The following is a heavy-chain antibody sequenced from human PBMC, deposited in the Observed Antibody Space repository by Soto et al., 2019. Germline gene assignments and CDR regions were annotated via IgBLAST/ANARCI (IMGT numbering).Heavy chain of an antibody. CDR2: IIPIFGTA. CDR1: GGTFSSYA. CDR3: ARVRKRYQLLPSYYYGMDV. J-gene: IGHJ6*02. Sequence: ASVKVSCKASGGTFSSYAISWVRQAPGQGLEWMGGIIPIFGTANYAQKFQGRVTITADESTSTAYMELSSLRSEDTAVYYCARVRKRYQLLPSYYYGMDVWGQGTTVTV. D-gene: IGHD2-2*01. V-gene: IGHV1-69*13.